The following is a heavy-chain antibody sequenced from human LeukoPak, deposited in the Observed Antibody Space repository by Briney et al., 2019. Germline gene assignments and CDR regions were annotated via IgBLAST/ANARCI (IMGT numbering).Heavy chain of an antibody. CDR1: GGSISSYY. Sequence: SETLSLTYTVSGGSISSYYWSWIRQPAGKGLEWIGRIYTSGSTNYNPSLKSRVTMSVDTSKNQFSLKLSSVTAADTAVYYCARETYYYGSGSYYERGTFDYWGQGTLVTVSS. J-gene: IGHJ4*02. D-gene: IGHD3-10*01. V-gene: IGHV4-4*07. CDR2: IYTSGST. CDR3: ARETYYYGSGSYYERGTFDY.